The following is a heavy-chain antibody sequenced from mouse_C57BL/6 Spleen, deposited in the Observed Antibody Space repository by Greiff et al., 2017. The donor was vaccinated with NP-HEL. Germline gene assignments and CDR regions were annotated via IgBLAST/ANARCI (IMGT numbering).Heavy chain of an antibody. D-gene: IGHD3-3*01. V-gene: IGHV3-6*01. CDR2: ISYDGSN. Sequence: EVQLQESGPGLVKPSQSLSLTCSVTGYSITSGYYWNWIRQFPGNKLEWMGYISYDGSNNYNPSLKNRISITRDTSKNQFFLKLNSVTTEDTATYYCARGQVGGYFDVWGTGTTVTVSS. CDR3: ARGQVGGYFDV. CDR1: GYSITSGYY. J-gene: IGHJ1*03.